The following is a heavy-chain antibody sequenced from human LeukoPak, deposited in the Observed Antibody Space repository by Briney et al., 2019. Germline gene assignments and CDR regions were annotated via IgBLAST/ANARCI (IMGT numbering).Heavy chain of an antibody. V-gene: IGHV3-23*01. J-gene: IGHJ4*02. Sequence: PGGSLRLSCADSGFTFSSYAMRWGRQAPGKGLEGVSSISGSSTRTYYADSVKGRFTVSRDNPKNTLYLQMNSLRAEDTAVYYCAKQRDYYDSSGYYRGYYFDYWGQGTLVTVSS. CDR1: GFTFSSYA. D-gene: IGHD3-22*01. CDR2: ISGSSTRT. CDR3: AKQRDYYDSSGYYRGYYFDY.